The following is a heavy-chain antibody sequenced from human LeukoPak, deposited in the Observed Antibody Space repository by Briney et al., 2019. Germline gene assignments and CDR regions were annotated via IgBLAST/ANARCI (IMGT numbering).Heavy chain of an antibody. V-gene: IGHV3-33*01. D-gene: IGHD4-17*01. CDR1: GFTLSSYG. CDR2: IWYDGSNK. J-gene: IGHJ4*02. Sequence: GESLKISCAASGFTLSSYGMHWVRQAPGKGLEWVAVIWYDGSNKYYADSVKGRFTISRDNSKNTLYLQMNSLRAEDTAVYYCARDEGATVTASNYWGQGTLVTVSS. CDR3: ARDEGATVTASNY.